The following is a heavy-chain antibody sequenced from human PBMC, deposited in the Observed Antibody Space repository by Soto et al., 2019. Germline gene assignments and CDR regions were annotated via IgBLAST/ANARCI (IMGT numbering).Heavy chain of an antibody. Sequence: GGSLRLSCAASGFTFSTYGMHWVRQAPGKGLEWVAVMSYAGDNIYYADSVKGRFTISRDNSKDTLYLQLNSLRAEDTAVYFCAKGYYYDISGYYIFDNWGQGAL. CDR1: GFTFSTYG. V-gene: IGHV3-30*18. CDR2: MSYAGDNI. CDR3: AKGYYYDISGYYIFDN. D-gene: IGHD3-22*01. J-gene: IGHJ4*02.